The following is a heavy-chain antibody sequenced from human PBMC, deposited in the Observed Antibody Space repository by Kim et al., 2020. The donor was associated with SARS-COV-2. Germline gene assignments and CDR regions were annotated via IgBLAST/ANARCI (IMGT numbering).Heavy chain of an antibody. V-gene: IGHV3-23*01. CDR1: GFTFSNYA. J-gene: IGHJ4*02. CDR3: AKDLHPGYDFWSGSLFDY. CDR2: ISGSGGST. D-gene: IGHD3-3*01. Sequence: GGSLRLSCAASGFTFSNYAMSWVRQAPGKGLEWVSGISGSGGSTYYADSVKGRFTISRDNSKNTLYLQVNSLRAEDTAVYYCAKDLHPGYDFWSGSLFDYWGQGTLVTVSS.